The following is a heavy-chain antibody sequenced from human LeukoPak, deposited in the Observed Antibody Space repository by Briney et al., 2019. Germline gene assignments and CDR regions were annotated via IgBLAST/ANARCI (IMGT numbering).Heavy chain of an antibody. J-gene: IGHJ6*03. CDR1: GGSFSGYY. V-gene: IGHV4-34*01. CDR3: ARGLGYSSGWYDSYYYYYMDV. D-gene: IGHD6-19*01. CDR2: INHSGST. Sequence: NPSQTLSLTCAVYGGSFSGYYWSWIRQPPGKGLEWIGEINHSGSTNYNPSLKSRVTISVDTSKNQFSLKLSSVTAAGTAVYYCARGLGYSSGWYDSYYYYYMDVWGKGTTVTVSS.